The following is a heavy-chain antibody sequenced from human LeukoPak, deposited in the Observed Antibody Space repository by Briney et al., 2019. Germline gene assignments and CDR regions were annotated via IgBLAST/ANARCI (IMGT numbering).Heavy chain of an antibody. V-gene: IGHV4-30-2*01. J-gene: IGHJ4*02. Sequence: SETLSLTCAVSGGSISSGGYSWSWIRQPPGKGLEWIGYIYHSGSTYYNPSLKSRVTISVDRSKNQFSLKLSSVTAADTAVYYCARSHYYDSSGYLSPRYFDYWGQGTLVTVSS. D-gene: IGHD3-22*01. CDR2: IYHSGST. CDR3: ARSHYYDSSGYLSPRYFDY. CDR1: GGSISSGGYS.